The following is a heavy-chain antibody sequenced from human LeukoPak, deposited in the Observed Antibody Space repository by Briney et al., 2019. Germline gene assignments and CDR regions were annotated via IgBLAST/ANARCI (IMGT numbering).Heavy chain of an antibody. CDR1: GGSISSYY. V-gene: IGHV4-59*08. D-gene: IGHD3-10*01. J-gene: IGHJ5*02. CDR3: ARHRGFGVRTSWFDP. Sequence: SETLSLTCTVSGGSISSYYWSWIRQPPGKGLEWIGYIYYSGSTNYNPSLKSRVTISVDTSKNQFSLKLSSVTAADTAVYYCARHRGFGVRTSWFDPWGQGTLVTVSS. CDR2: IYYSGST.